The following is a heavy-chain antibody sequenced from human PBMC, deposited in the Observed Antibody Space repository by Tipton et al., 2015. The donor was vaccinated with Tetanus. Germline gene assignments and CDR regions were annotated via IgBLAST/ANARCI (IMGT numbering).Heavy chain of an antibody. CDR3: ARDRGEDWTNFYYMDV. J-gene: IGHJ6*03. CDR1: GFTFSSHW. D-gene: IGHD3/OR15-3a*01. V-gene: IGHV3-7*01. CDR2: INRDGSDK. Sequence: SLRLSCAASGFTFSSHWMSWVRQAPGKGLEWVANINRDGSDKYYVDSVKGRFTISRDEAKNSLYLQMNSLRVRDTAVYYCARDRGEDWTNFYYMDVWGKGATVTVSS.